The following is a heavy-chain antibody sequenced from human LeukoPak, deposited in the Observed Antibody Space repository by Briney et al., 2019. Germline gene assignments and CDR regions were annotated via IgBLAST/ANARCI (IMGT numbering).Heavy chain of an antibody. Sequence: GGSLRLSCAASEFTFSSYWMHWVRQAPGKGLVWVSRINGDGSDTSYADSVKGRFTISRDNAKNTLYLQMNSLRAEDTAVYYCARQSTAAPIDYWGQGTLVTASS. CDR1: EFTFSSYW. CDR3: ARQSTAAPIDY. V-gene: IGHV3-74*01. CDR2: INGDGSDT. J-gene: IGHJ4*02. D-gene: IGHD6-6*01.